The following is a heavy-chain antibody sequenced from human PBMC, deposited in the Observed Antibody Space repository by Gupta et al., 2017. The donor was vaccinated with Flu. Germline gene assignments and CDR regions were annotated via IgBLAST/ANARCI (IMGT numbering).Heavy chain of an antibody. Sequence: QVQLVQSGAEVKKPGASVKVCCKASGYTFTSYGIRWARQAPGQGLEWMGWISAYNGNTNYEQKLQGRVTMTTDTSTSTAYMELRGLGSEDTAVYYCARDRNSREVSIDYWGQGTLVTVSS. CDR3: ARDRNSREVSIDY. CDR1: GYTFTSYG. D-gene: IGHD2/OR15-2a*01. J-gene: IGHJ4*02. V-gene: IGHV1-18*01. CDR2: ISAYNGNT.